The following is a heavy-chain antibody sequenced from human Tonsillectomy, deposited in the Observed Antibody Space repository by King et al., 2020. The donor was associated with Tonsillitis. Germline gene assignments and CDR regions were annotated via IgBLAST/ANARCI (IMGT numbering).Heavy chain of an antibody. V-gene: IGHV3-33*05. D-gene: IGHD2-8*02. CDR1: GFTFSSYD. Sequence: QLVQSGGGVVQPGRSLRLSCAASGFTFSSYDMHWVRQAPGKGLEWVAVISYDGSNKYYADSVKGRFTISRDNSKNTLYLQMNSLRAEDTAVYYCARDEDTNWWLPAENYFDYWGQGTLVTVSS. J-gene: IGHJ4*02. CDR2: ISYDGSNK. CDR3: ARDEDTNWWLPAENYFDY.